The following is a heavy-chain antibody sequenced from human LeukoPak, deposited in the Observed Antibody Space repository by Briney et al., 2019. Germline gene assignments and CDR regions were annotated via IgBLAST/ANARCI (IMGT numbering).Heavy chain of an antibody. Sequence: PSETLSLTCTVSGGSISSYYWSWIRQPPGKGLEWIRYIYYSGSTNYNPSLKSRVTISVDTSKNQFSLELSSVTAADTAVYYCARWGSITTARFDYWGQGTLVTVSS. J-gene: IGHJ4*02. CDR3: ARWGSITTARFDY. CDR1: GGSISSYY. V-gene: IGHV4-59*01. D-gene: IGHD3-16*01. CDR2: IYYSGST.